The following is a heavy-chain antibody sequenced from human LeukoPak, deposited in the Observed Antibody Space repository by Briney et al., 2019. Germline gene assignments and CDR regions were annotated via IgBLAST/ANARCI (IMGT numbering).Heavy chain of an antibody. V-gene: IGHV4-4*07. CDR3: AREYYYDSSGYYWGGFDY. CDR2: IYTSGST. Sequence: PPETLSLTCTVSGGSVSSYYWSWIRQPAGKGLEWIGRIYTSGSTNYNPSLKSRVTMSVDTSKNQFSLKLSSVTAADTAVYYCAREYYYDSSGYYWGGFDYWGQGTLVTVSS. D-gene: IGHD3-22*01. J-gene: IGHJ4*02. CDR1: GGSVSSYY.